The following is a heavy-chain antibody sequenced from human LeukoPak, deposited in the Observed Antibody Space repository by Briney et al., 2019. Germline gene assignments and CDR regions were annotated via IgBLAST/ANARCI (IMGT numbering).Heavy chain of an antibody. CDR2: IYHSGST. D-gene: IGHD3-10*01. V-gene: IGHV4-4*02. CDR3: AGADYYGSGSHEQLRDY. J-gene: IGHJ4*02. CDR1: GGSISSSNW. Sequence: SETLSLTCAVSGGSISSSNWWSWVRQPPGKGLEWIGEIYHSGSTNYNPSLKSRVTISVDKSKNQFSLKLSSVTAADTAVYYCAGADYYGSGSHEQLRDYWGRGTLVTVSS.